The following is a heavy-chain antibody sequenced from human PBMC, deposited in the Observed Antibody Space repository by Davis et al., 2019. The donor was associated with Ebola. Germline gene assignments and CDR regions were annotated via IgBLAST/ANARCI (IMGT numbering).Heavy chain of an antibody. CDR2: ISDSGGST. J-gene: IGHJ4*02. Sequence: GESLKISCAASGFTFSNYAMSWVRQAPGKGLEWVSGISDSGGSTHYADSVKGRFTISRDNSKNTLYLQMNSLRAEDTAVYYCAKASGGIGGSVDYWGQGALVTVSS. D-gene: IGHD1-26*01. CDR3: AKASGGIGGSVDY. CDR1: GFTFSNYA. V-gene: IGHV3-23*01.